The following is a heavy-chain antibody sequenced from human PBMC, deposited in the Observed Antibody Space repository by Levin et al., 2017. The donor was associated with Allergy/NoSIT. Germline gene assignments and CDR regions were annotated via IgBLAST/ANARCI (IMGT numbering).Heavy chain of an antibody. CDR3: AREWNTAMADDAFDI. V-gene: IGHV1-46*01. J-gene: IGHJ3*02. CDR1: GYTFTSYY. CDR2: INPSGGST. Sequence: GASVKVSCKASGYTFTSYYMHWVRQAPGQGLEWMGIINPSGGSTSYAQKFQGRVTMTRDTSTSTVYMELSSLRSEDTAVYYCAREWNTAMADDAFDIWGQGTMVTVSS. D-gene: IGHD5-18*01.